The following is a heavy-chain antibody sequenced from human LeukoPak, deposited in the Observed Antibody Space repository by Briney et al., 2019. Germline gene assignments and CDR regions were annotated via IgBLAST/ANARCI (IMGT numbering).Heavy chain of an antibody. V-gene: IGHV3-64D*06. CDR3: VKDPSHRSSWYPASLYYFDY. Sequence: GGSLRLSCSASGFTFSSYAMRWVRQAPGKGLEYVSAISSNGGSTYYADSVKGRFTISRDNSKNTLYLQMSSLRAEDTAVYYCVKDPSHRSSWYPASLYYFDYWGQGTLVTVSS. J-gene: IGHJ4*02. CDR2: ISSNGGST. D-gene: IGHD6-13*01. CDR1: GFTFSSYA.